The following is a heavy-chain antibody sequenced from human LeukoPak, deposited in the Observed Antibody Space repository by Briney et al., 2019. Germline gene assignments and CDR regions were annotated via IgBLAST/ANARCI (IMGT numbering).Heavy chain of an antibody. CDR1: GFTFSSYA. CDR3: ARDLGSYGDYYYYYYYYMDV. Sequence: GGSLRLSCAASGFTFSSYAMYWVRQAPGKGLEYVSAISSNGGSTYYANSVKGRFTISRDNSKNTLYLQMGSLRAEDMAVYYCARDLGSYGDYYYYYYYYMDVWGKGTTVTVSS. V-gene: IGHV3-64*01. D-gene: IGHD4-17*01. J-gene: IGHJ6*03. CDR2: ISSNGGST.